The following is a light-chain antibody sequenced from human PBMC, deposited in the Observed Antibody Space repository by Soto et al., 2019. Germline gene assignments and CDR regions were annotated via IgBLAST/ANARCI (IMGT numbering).Light chain of an antibody. CDR1: QSVDIS. V-gene: IGKV3-15*01. CDR2: CAS. J-gene: IGKJ1*01. CDR3: QQYTREHHP. Sequence: PGQRVTLSCRASQSVDISLAWYQQKPGQAPRLLIYCASTRATDMLGTFSGRGSGTEFTLTITSLRPEDFGVYYCQQYTREHHPFGQGVTVDI.